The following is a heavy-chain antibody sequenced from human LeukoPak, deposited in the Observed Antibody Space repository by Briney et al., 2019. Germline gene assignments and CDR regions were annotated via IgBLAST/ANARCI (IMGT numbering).Heavy chain of an antibody. J-gene: IGHJ4*02. CDR1: GFTFSSYS. D-gene: IGHD3-3*01. CDR3: ARDATYDFRSGLFDY. V-gene: IGHV3-21*01. Sequence: GGSLRLSCAASGFTFSSYSMNWARQAPGKGLEWVSSISNSSSYIYYADSVNGRFTISRDNAKSSLYLQMNSLRAEDTAVYYCARDATYDFRSGLFDYWGQGTLVTVSS. CDR2: ISNSSSYI.